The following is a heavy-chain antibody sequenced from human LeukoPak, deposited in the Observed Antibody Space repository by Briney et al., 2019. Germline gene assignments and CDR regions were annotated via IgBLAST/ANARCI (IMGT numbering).Heavy chain of an antibody. V-gene: IGHV3-7*01. CDR2: IKQDGSEK. Sequence: GSLRLSCAASGFTFSSYAMHWVRQAPGKGLEWVANIKQDGSEKYYVDSVKGRFTISRDNAKNSLYLQMNSLRAEDTAVYYCARDQGMVAPPDYFDYWGQGTLVTVSS. CDR3: ARDQGMVAPPDYFDY. J-gene: IGHJ4*02. CDR1: GFTFSSYA. D-gene: IGHD1-26*01.